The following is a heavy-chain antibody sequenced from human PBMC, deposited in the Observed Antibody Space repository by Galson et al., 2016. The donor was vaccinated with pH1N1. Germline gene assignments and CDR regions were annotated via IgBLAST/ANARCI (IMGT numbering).Heavy chain of an antibody. V-gene: IGHV4-61*09. CDR3: ERGLAVAGTFYFDP. CDR1: GGSISSGSYY. Sequence: LSLTCTVSGGSISSGSYYWSWIRQPAEKGLEWIGYIYTSGSTSYNPSLKSRVTMSVDTSKNQFSLKLTSVTAADTAVYYCERGLAVAGTFYFDPWGQGTLVTVSS. J-gene: IGHJ4*02. D-gene: IGHD6-19*01. CDR2: IYTSGST.